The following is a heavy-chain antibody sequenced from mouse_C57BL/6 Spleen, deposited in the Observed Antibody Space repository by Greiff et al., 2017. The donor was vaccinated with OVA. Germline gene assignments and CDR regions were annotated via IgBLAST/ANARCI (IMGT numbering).Heavy chain of an antibody. D-gene: IGHD1-1*01. CDR1: GFTFSSYA. CDR2: ISSGGDYI. V-gene: IGHV5-9-1*02. Sequence: EVKLMESGEGLVKPGGSLKLSCAASGFTFSSYAMSWVRQTPEKRLEWVAYISSGGDYIYYADTVKGRFTISRDKARNTLYLQMSSLKSEDTAMYYCTRDQDGSSSSTFDVWGTGTTVTVSS. CDR3: TRDQDGSSSSTFDV. J-gene: IGHJ1*03.